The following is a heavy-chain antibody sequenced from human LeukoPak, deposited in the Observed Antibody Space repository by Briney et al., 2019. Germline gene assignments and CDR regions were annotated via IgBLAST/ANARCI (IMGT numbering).Heavy chain of an antibody. Sequence: ASVKVSCKASGYSFTAYVISWVRQAPGQGLEWMGWISTYNPNTNYAQKFQGRVTMTTDTSTSTVYMELRSLRSDDTAVYYCARSPARGYDILTNYNDYWGQGTLVTASS. V-gene: IGHV1-18*01. D-gene: IGHD3-9*01. J-gene: IGHJ4*02. CDR2: ISTYNPNT. CDR3: ARSPARGYDILTNYNDY. CDR1: GYSFTAYV.